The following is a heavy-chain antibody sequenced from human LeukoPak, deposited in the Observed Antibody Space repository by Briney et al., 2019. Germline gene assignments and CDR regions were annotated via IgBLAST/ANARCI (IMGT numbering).Heavy chain of an antibody. CDR2: IYYSGST. CDR3: ARQVGGSGYPYYFDY. CDR1: GGSISSRSYY. Sequence: SETLSLTCTVSGGSISSRSYYWGWIRQPPGKGLEWIGSIYYSGSTYHNPSLKSRGTMSVDTSKNQFSLKLSSVTAADTAVYYCARQVGGSGYPYYFDYWGQGTLVTVFS. D-gene: IGHD3-22*01. V-gene: IGHV4-39*01. J-gene: IGHJ4*02.